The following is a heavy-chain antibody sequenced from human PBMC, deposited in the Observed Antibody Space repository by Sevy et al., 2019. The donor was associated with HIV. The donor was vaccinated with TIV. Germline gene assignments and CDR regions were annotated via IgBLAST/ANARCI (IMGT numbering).Heavy chain of an antibody. CDR1: GFTFSNYA. Sequence: GGSLRLSCAATGFTFSNYAMHWVHQAPGKGMEWVAIIWSDGAYQYHGDSVKGRFTISRDNSKNTLYLQMNNVGVEDTAVYYCARGGYYYDNAAYYALDSWGQGTLVTVSS. V-gene: IGHV3-33*01. D-gene: IGHD3-22*01. CDR3: ARGGYYYDNAAYYALDS. CDR2: IWSDGAYQ. J-gene: IGHJ4*02.